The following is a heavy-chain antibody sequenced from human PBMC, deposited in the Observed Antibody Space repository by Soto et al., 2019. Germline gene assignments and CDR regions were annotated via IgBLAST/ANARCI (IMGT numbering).Heavy chain of an antibody. CDR1: GGSISSADHY. CDR2: IYYSGGT. V-gene: IGHV4-30-4*01. D-gene: IGHD2-2*01. J-gene: IGHJ4*02. CDR3: SRVVPPARPDY. Sequence: QVQLQESGPGLVKPSQTLSLTCTVSGGSISSADHYWSWIRQPPGKGLEWIGYIYYSGGTYYNPSLKSRFTISVDTSKNQVSLKLSSVTAADTAVYYCSRVVPPARPDYWGQGTLVTVSS.